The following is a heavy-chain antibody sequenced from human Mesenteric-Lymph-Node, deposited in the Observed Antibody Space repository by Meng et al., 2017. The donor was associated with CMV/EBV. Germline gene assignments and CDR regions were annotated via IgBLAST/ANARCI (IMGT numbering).Heavy chain of an antibody. V-gene: IGHV3-23*03. CDR3: AKDEQQLVLFDYYYGMDV. CDR1: GFTFGDYA. Sequence: GESLKISCTASGFTFGDYAMSWVRQAPGKGLEWVSVIYSGGSSTYYADSVKGRFTISRDNSKNTLYLQMNSLRAEDTAVYYCAKDEQQLVLFDYYYGMDVWGQGTTVTVSS. CDR2: IYSGGSST. J-gene: IGHJ6*02. D-gene: IGHD6-13*01.